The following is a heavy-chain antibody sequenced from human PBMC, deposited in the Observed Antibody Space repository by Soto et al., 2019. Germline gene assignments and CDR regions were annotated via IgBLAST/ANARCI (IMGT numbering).Heavy chain of an antibody. V-gene: IGHV1-2*02. CDR2: INPNSGGT. Sequence: SVKVSCKASGYPFTGYYMHWVRQAPGQGLEWMGWINPNSGGTNYAQKFQGRVTMTRDTSISTAYMELSRLRSDDTAVYYCASVVTIFGVAPYYYGMGVWGQGTTVTVSS. J-gene: IGHJ6*02. D-gene: IGHD3-3*01. CDR1: GYPFTGYY. CDR3: ASVVTIFGVAPYYYGMGV.